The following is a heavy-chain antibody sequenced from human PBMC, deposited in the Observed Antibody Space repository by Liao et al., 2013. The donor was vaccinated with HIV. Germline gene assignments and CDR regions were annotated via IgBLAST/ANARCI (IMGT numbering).Heavy chain of an antibody. CDR3: ARADGSLYYYYMDV. J-gene: IGHJ6*03. CDR2: IYYSGST. Sequence: QVQLQESGPGLVKPSETLSLTCTVSGGSISSYYWTWIRQPPGKGLEWIGYIYYSGSTNYNPSLKSRVTISVDTSKNQFSLKLSSVTAADTAVYYCARADGSLYYYYMDVWGKRDHGHRLL. D-gene: IGHD6-13*01. CDR1: GGSISSYY. V-gene: IGHV4-59*01.